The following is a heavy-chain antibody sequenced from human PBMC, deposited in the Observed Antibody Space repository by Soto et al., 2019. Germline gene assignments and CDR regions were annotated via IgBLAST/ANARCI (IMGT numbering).Heavy chain of an antibody. J-gene: IGHJ5*02. V-gene: IGHV1-8*01. CDR3: ARERTRGFDP. CDR2: MNPNSGNT. CDR1: GYTFTSYD. Sequence: QVHLVQSGAEVRKPGASVKVSCKASGYTFTSYDINWVRQATGQGLEWMGWMNPNSGNTAYAQKFQGRGTMPRNTSILTAHMELSSLRSEDTAVYYCARERTRGFDPWCQGTLVTVSS.